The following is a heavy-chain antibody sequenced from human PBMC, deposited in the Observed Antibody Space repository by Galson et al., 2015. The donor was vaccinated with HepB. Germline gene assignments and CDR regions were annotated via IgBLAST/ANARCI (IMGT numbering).Heavy chain of an antibody. V-gene: IGHV1-2*04. Sequence: SVKVSCKASGYTFTDYYIHWVRQAPGQGLEWMGWINPNSGDTTYAPEFQGWVTMTRDTSTSAAYMELVRLRSDDSAMYYCARGYCTGTTCPSVYFYYMDVWGKGTTVTVFS. D-gene: IGHD2-2*01. J-gene: IGHJ6*03. CDR2: INPNSGDT. CDR1: GYTFTDYY. CDR3: ARGYCTGTTCPSVYFYYMDV.